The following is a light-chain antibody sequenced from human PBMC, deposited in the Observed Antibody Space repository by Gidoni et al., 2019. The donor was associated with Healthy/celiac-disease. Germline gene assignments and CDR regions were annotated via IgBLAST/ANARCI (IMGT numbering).Light chain of an antibody. V-gene: IGKV3-20*01. CDR3: QQYGSSPLYT. CDR1: QSVSSSY. Sequence: EMVLTHSPGTLSLSPGERATLSSRASQSVSSSYLAWYQQKPGKAPRLLIYGASSRATGIPDRFSGSGSGTDFTLTISRLEPEDFAVYSCQQYGSSPLYTFGQGTKLEIK. J-gene: IGKJ2*01. CDR2: GAS.